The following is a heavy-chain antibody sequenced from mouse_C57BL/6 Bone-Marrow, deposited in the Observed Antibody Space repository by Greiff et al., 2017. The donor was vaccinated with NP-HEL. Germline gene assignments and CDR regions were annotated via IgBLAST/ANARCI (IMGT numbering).Heavy chain of an antibody. Sequence: VKLQESGAELVRPGASVTLSCKASGYTFTDYEMHWVKQTPVHGLEWIGAIDPETGGTAYNQKFKGKAILTADKSSSTAYMELRSLTSEDSAVYYCTGFYYGSSDWFVYWGQGTLVTVSA. J-gene: IGHJ3*01. CDR1: GYTFTDYE. V-gene: IGHV1-15*01. CDR2: IDPETGGT. CDR3: TGFYYGSSDWFVY. D-gene: IGHD1-1*01.